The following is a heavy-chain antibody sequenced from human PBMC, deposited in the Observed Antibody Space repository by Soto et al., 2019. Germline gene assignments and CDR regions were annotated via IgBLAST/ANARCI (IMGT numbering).Heavy chain of an antibody. D-gene: IGHD6-13*01. CDR3: ARPSMLASGTY. Sequence: GGSLRLSCVASGFIFRDYAMSWVRQAPGKGLEWVAAILGNGGDTGYADSVKGRFTISRDNSQNTLYLRLNSLRDEDTAVYYCARPSMLASGTYWGQGPLVTVPP. CDR1: GFIFRDYA. CDR2: ILGNGGDT. J-gene: IGHJ4*02. V-gene: IGHV3-23*01.